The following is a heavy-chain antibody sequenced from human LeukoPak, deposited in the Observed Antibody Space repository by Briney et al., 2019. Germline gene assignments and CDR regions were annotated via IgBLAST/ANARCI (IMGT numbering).Heavy chain of an antibody. CDR1: GFTFNSYG. D-gene: IGHD2-15*01. Sequence: PGRSLRLSCAASGFTFNSYGMHWVRQAPGEGLEWVAVISYDGSNKYYADFVKGRFTISRDNSKNTQYLQMNSLRAEDTAVYYCAKTGYCSGGSCPGFDFWGQGTLVTVSS. J-gene: IGHJ4*02. V-gene: IGHV3-30*18. CDR2: ISYDGSNK. CDR3: AKTGYCSGGSCPGFDF.